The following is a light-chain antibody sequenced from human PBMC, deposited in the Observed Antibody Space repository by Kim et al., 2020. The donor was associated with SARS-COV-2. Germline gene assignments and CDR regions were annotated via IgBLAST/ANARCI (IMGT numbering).Light chain of an antibody. J-gene: IGKJ4*01. CDR2: DAS. CDR1: QGISSA. Sequence: AIQLTQSPSSLSASVGDRVTITCRASQGISSALAWYQQKPGKAPKLLIYDASSLESGVPSRFSGSGSGTDFTRTISSLQPEDFATYYCQQFNSYPTFGGGTKVDIK. CDR3: QQFNSYPT. V-gene: IGKV1-13*02.